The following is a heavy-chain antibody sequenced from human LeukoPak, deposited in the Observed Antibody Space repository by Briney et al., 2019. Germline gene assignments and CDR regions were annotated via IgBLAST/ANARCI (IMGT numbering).Heavy chain of an antibody. V-gene: IGHV3-23*01. CDR1: GFTFSSYA. D-gene: IGHD1-26*01. CDR2: ISGSGGGT. J-gene: IGHJ4*02. Sequence: PGGSLRLSCAASGFTFSSYAMSWVRQAPGKGLEWVSAISGSGGGTYYADSVKGRFTISRDNSKNTLYLQMNSLRAEDTAVYYCAKDPRILSGSYYPDYWGQGTLVTVSS. CDR3: AKDPRILSGSYYPDY.